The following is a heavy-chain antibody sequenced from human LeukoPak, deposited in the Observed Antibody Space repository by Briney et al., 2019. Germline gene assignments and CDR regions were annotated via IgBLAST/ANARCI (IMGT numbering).Heavy chain of an antibody. D-gene: IGHD3-22*01. V-gene: IGHV3-23*01. Sequence: TGGSLRLSCAASGFMFSNHAMSWVRQAPGKGLEWVSGISTRGGGIYYADSVKGRFTISRDNSKNTLYLQMKSLRAEDTAVYYGAKDGFDYYDSSGYYYFDYWGQGTLVTVSS. J-gene: IGHJ4*02. CDR1: GFMFSNHA. CDR2: ISTRGGGI. CDR3: AKDGFDYYDSSGYYYFDY.